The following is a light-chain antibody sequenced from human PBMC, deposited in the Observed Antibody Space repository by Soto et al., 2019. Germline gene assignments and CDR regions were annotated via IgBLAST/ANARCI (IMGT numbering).Light chain of an antibody. J-gene: IGKJ4*01. CDR1: QSVSSY. Sequence: EIVLTQSPATLSLSPGERATLSCRDSQSVSSYLAWYQQKPGQAPRLLIYDASNRATGIPARFSGSGSGTDFTLTISSLEPEDFAVYYCQQSSDWPRLTFGGGTKVEIK. CDR3: QQSSDWPRLT. V-gene: IGKV3-11*01. CDR2: DAS.